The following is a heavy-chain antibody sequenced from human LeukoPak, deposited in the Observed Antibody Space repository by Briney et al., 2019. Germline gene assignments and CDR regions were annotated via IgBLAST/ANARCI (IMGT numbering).Heavy chain of an antibody. CDR2: LNRHGGST. CDR1: GFTFSSYW. V-gene: IGHV3-74*01. J-gene: IGHJ4*02. CDR3: ARDHRSYYDG. D-gene: IGHD3-10*01. Sequence: GGSLRLSCAASGFTFSSYWMSWVRQAPGKGLVWVSRLNRHGGSTTYADSMKGRFTISRDNAKNSLYLQMNSLRAEDTAVYYCARDHRSYYDGWGQGTLVTVSS.